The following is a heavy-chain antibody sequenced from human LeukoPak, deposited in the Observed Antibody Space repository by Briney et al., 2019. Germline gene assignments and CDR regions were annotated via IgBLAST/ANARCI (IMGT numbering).Heavy chain of an antibody. CDR1: EFTFSDYY. CDR3: ARGTQFQLLLGY. V-gene: IGHV3-11*04. D-gene: IGHD2-2*01. J-gene: IGHJ4*02. Sequence: GGSLRLSCAASEFTFSDYYMSRIRQAPGKGLEWVSYISSSGSSIYYADSVKGRFTISRDNAKNSLYLQMNSLRAEDTAVYYCARGTQFQLLLGYWGQGTLVTVSS. CDR2: ISSSGSSI.